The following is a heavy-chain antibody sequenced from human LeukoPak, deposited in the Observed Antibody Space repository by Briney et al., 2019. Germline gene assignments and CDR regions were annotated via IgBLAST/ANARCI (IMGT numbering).Heavy chain of an antibody. V-gene: IGHV3-23*01. Sequence: GGSLRLSSAASRFSFSDYTMSWVRQLPGKGLEWVSGIRHSGVDSSYADSVKGRFTISRDNSKNMLYLQMNSLRDDDTGVYYCARDRRATPMYFFDFWGQGTPVTVSS. CDR3: ARDRRATPMYFFDF. J-gene: IGHJ4*02. CDR1: RFSFSDYT. CDR2: IRHSGVDS. D-gene: IGHD2-15*01.